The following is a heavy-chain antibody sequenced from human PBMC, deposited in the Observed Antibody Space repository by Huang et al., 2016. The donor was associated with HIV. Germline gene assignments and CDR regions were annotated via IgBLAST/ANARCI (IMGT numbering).Heavy chain of an antibody. CDR2: ITDGMKNR. J-gene: IGHJ4*02. CDR3: AKDADTSGYDVLGPFGS. CDR1: GFTFSSYA. V-gene: IGHV3-23*01. D-gene: IGHD3-3*01. Sequence: EVLLLESGGGLVQPGGSLRLSCVASGFTFSSYAMSWVRQAPGKGLEGVAGITDGMKNRYYAHAVKGRFAVSRDDSTNTLYLQMNSLRAEDTAVYYCAKDADTSGYDVLGPFGSWGQGTLVTVSS.